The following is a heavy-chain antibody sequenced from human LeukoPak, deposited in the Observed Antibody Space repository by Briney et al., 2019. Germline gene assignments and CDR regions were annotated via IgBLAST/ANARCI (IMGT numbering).Heavy chain of an antibody. CDR1: GFTFSNHD. Sequence: GGSLRLPCVASGFTFSNHDMQWVSQAPGRGLEGVAIIWYDGSRQYYADPVKGRFNVSRDDSKNTAHLQMNSLRVEDTALYYWLNDRDTKAHLDFWGQGTLVTVSS. CDR3: LNDRDTKAHLDF. V-gene: IGHV3-30*02. J-gene: IGHJ4*02. D-gene: IGHD2-8*01. CDR2: IWYDGSRQ.